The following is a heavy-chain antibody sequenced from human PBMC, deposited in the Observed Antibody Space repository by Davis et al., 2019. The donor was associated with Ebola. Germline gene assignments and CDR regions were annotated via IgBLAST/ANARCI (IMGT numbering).Heavy chain of an antibody. CDR2: VNPTGGRT. CDR1: GYTFTGYY. Sequence: ASVKVSCKASGYTFTGYYIHWVRQAPGQGLAWMGVVNPTGGRTNYAQNFQGRITLTSDTSTSTVYMDLSGLRSEDTAVYYCARGVLYDGGAFSQGFYFDNWGQGALVTVSS. J-gene: IGHJ4*02. CDR3: ARGVLYDGGAFSQGFYFDN. D-gene: IGHD2-21*01. V-gene: IGHV1-46*01.